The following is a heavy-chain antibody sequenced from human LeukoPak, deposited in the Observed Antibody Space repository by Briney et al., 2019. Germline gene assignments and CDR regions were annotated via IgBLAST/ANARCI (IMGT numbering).Heavy chain of an antibody. Sequence: ASVKVSCKVSGYTLTELSMHWVRQAPGKGLEWMGGSDPEDGETIYAQKFQGRVTMTEDTSTDTAYMELSSLRYDDTAVYYCATNILVRDIINWFDPWGQGTLVTVSS. J-gene: IGHJ5*02. D-gene: IGHD3-10*01. CDR2: SDPEDGET. CDR1: GYTLTELS. V-gene: IGHV1-24*01. CDR3: ATNILVRDIINWFDP.